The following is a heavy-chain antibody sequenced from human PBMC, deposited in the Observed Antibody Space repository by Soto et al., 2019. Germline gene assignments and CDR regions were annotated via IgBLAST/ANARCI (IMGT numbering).Heavy chain of an antibody. V-gene: IGHV3-15*01. D-gene: IGHD2-15*01. CDR2: IKSKSVGGTT. CDR1: ALGSVMVW. J-gene: IGHJ4*02. Sequence: EVQLVESGGGLLNPGGSFTLPCEPSALGSVMVWRTWAGRAQGKGRKGVGPIKSKSVGGTTDYTAPVKGRFTISRDDSKDTLFLHMNNLKTEDTAVYFCTTYATQTFCDGGPCYSVQTKIHDSWGQGILVTVSS. CDR3: TTYATQTFCDGGPCYSVQTKIHDS.